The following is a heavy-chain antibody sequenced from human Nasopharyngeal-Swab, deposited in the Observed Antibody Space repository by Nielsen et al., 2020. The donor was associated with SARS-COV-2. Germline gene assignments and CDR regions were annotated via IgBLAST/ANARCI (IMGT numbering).Heavy chain of an antibody. J-gene: IGHJ6*02. CDR1: GGSISSYY. CDR3: ARDSMVRGLGTNYYYYYGMDV. Sequence: SETLSLTCPVSGGSISSYYWSWIRQPPGKGLEWIGYIYYSGSTNYNPSLKSRVTISVDTSKNQFSLKLSSVTAADTAVYYCARDSMVRGLGTNYYYYYGMDVWGQGTTVTVSS. CDR2: IYYSGST. D-gene: IGHD3-10*01. V-gene: IGHV4-59*01.